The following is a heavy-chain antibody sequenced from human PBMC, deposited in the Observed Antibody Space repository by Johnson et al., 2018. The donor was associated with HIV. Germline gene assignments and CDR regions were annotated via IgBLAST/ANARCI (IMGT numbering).Heavy chain of an antibody. J-gene: IGHJ3*02. Sequence: VQLVESGGGLVQPGRSLKLSCAASGFTFDDYAMHWVRQAPGKGLEWVSVIYSGGSTYYADSVKGRFTISRDNVKNALYLQLNSLRVEDTALYYCAKGLFLGVDGFDIWGQGTMVTVSS. CDR3: AKGLFLGVDGFDI. D-gene: IGHD2/OR15-2a*01. V-gene: IGHV3-9*01. CDR1: GFTFDDYA. CDR2: IYSGGST.